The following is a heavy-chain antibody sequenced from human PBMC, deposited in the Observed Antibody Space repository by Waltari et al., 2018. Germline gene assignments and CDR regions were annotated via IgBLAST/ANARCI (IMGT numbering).Heavy chain of an antibody. CDR3: TKRAESNGWTGWIFDY. D-gene: IGHD6-19*01. Sequence: EVQLLESGGGLVQPGGSLRLSCAASGSTFSTYAMSWVRQAPGKGLGGVSAMSGSGGNTDYADSVKGRFTISRDNAKNTLYLQMKSLRAEDTAVYYCTKRAESNGWTGWIFDYWGQGTLVTVSS. CDR1: GSTFSTYA. V-gene: IGHV3-23*01. CDR2: MSGSGGNT. J-gene: IGHJ4*02.